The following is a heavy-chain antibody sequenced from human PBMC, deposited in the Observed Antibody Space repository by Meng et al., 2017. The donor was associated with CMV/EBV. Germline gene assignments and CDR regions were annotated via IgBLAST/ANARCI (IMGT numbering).Heavy chain of an antibody. J-gene: IGHJ4*02. CDR1: GFTFSGYA. Sequence: GESLKIPCAASGFTFSGYAMSWVRQAPGKGLEWVSAISGSGGSTYYADSVKGRFTISRDNSKNTLYLQMNSLRADNTAVYYCAKSTILNPRFDYWGQGTLVTVSS. D-gene: IGHD5/OR15-5a*01. CDR3: AKSTILNPRFDY. V-gene: IGHV3-23*01. CDR2: ISGSGGST.